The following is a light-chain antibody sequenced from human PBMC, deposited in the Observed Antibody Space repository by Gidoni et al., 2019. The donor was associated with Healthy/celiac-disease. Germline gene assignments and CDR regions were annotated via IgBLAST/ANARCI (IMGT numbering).Light chain of an antibody. V-gene: IGKV3-11*01. CDR1: QSVSSY. CDR2: DAA. CDR3: QQRSNWPPLT. J-gene: IGKJ4*01. Sequence: EIVLSQSPATLSLSPGDRAPLSCRASQSVSSYLAWYQQKPGQAPRLLIYDAANRATGSPARFSGSGSGTDFTLTISSLEPEDFAVYYCQQRSNWPPLTFGGGTKVEIK.